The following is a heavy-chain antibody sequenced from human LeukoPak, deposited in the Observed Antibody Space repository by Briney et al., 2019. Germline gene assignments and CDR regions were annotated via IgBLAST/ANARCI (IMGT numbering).Heavy chain of an antibody. D-gene: IGHD3-16*01. Sequence: GGSLRLSCAASGITFSSYAMSWVRQAPGKGLEWVSAIGGSGGSTYYADSVKGRFTISRDNAKNTLYLQMNSLRADDTAVYYCARGRWGEAFDIWGQGTMVTVSS. CDR2: IGGSGGST. CDR3: ARGRWGEAFDI. CDR1: GITFSSYA. V-gene: IGHV3-23*01. J-gene: IGHJ3*02.